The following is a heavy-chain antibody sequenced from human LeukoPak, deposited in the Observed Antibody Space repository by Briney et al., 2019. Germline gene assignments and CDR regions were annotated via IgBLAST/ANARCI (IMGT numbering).Heavy chain of an antibody. V-gene: IGHV4-59*08. CDR2: IYYSGST. CDR3: ARAGGYLLYFDS. Sequence: ASETLSLTCTVSGGSISSYYWNWIRQPPGKGLEWIGYIYYSGSTNYNPSLKSRVTISVDTSKNEFSLKLSSVTAADTAVYYCARAGGYLLYFDSWGQGTLATVSS. J-gene: IGHJ4*02. CDR1: GGSISSYY. D-gene: IGHD5-12*01.